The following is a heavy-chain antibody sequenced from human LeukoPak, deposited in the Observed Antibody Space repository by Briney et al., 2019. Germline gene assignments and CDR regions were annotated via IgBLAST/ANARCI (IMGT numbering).Heavy chain of an antibody. D-gene: IGHD4-23*01. CDR1: GCSYTNYW. CDR2: IDPSDSYI. CDR3: ARQPRGTVVFDY. Sequence: GEALRISCKGSGCSYTNYWISWVRQMPGKGLEWMGRIDPSDSYINHSPSFQAHVSISADKSVTTAYLQWSSLNASDSAMYYCARQPRGTVVFDYWGQGTLVTVSS. V-gene: IGHV5-10-1*01. J-gene: IGHJ4*02.